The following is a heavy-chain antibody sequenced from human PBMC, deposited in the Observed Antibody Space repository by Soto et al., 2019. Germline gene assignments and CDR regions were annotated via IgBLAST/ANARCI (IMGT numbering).Heavy chain of an antibody. CDR1: GGSITNTSYY. Sequence: PSETLSLTCTVSGGSITNTSYYWGWIRQPPGKGLEWMGSIYNSGTTYNNPSLKSRVTMSIDTSKNQFSLKLSSVTAADTAVYYCASDRLTKYGEGHLYYFDYWGQGALVTVSS. CDR3: ASDRLTKYGEGHLYYFDY. V-gene: IGHV4-39*01. CDR2: IYNSGTT. D-gene: IGHD3-3*01. J-gene: IGHJ4*02.